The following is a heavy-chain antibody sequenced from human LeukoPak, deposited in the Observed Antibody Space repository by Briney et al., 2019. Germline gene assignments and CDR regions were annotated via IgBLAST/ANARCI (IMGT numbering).Heavy chain of an antibody. Sequence: PSETLSLTCTVSGGSISSYYWSWIRQPPGKGLECIGYIYYSVSTHYNPSPKRRVTISVDTSKNQFSLKLSSVTAADTAVYYCARMSWLYGGNQRRYFDYWGQGTLVTVSS. J-gene: IGHJ4*02. D-gene: IGHD4-23*01. CDR3: ARMSWLYGGNQRRYFDY. V-gene: IGHV4-59*08. CDR1: GGSISSYY. CDR2: IYYSVST.